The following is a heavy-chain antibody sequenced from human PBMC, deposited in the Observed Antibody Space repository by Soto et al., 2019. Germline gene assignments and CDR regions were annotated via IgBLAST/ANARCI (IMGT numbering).Heavy chain of an antibody. CDR1: GVTFSSYT. J-gene: IGHJ4*02. CDR2: IIPILGIA. V-gene: IGHV1-69*02. CDR3: ARESSGGNDY. Sequence: QVQLVQSGAEVKKPGSSVKVSCKASGVTFSSYTISWVRQAPGQGLEWMGRIIPILGIANYAQKFQGRVTITADKSTSKAYMELSSLRSEDTAVYYSARESSGGNDYWGQGTLVTVSS. D-gene: IGHD6-19*01.